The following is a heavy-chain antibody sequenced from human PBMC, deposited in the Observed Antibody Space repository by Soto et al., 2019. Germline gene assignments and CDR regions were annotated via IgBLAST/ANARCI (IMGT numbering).Heavy chain of an antibody. CDR2: ISSSSSYI. V-gene: IGHV3-21*01. Sequence: EVQLVESGGGLVKPGGSLRLSCAASGFTFSSYSMNWVRQAPGKGLEWVSSISSSSSYIYYADSVKGRFTISRDNAKKSLYLQMNSLRAEDTAVYYCAPKGHYYYYYMDVWGTGTTVTVSS. J-gene: IGHJ6*03. CDR1: GFTFSSYS. CDR3: APKGHYYYYYMDV.